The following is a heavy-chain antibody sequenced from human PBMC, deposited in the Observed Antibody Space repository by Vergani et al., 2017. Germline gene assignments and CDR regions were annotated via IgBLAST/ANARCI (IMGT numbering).Heavy chain of an antibody. CDR3: AGEVNYYDSTCFGPGGSFD. CDR2: VIPQLEIT. V-gene: IGHV1-69*08. D-gene: IGHD3-22*01. Sequence: QVQLEQSGAEVKKPGSSVTVSCRASGGTFGSHTISWVRQAPGQGLEWVGSVIPQLEITTLTQHLQGRVIITADKSTDTAYMELISLRPEHTAVYYCAGEVNYYDSTCFGPGGSFDCVPGSVVTVSS. CDR1: GGTFGSHT. J-gene: IGHJ4*02.